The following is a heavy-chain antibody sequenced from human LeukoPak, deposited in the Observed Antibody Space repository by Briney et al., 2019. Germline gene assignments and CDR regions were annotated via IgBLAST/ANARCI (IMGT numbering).Heavy chain of an antibody. D-gene: IGHD6-19*01. Sequence: ASVKVSCKASGYTFTSYGISWVRQAPGQGLEWMGWISAYNGNTNYAQKLQGRVTMTTDTSTSTAYMELRSLRSDDTAVYYCARVPFSSGPLIPFDPWGQGTLVTVSS. CDR1: GYTFTSYG. J-gene: IGHJ5*02. CDR3: ARVPFSSGPLIPFDP. CDR2: ISAYNGNT. V-gene: IGHV1-18*01.